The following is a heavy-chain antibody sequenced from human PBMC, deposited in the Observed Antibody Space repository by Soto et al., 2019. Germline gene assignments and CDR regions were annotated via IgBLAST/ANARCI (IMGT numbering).Heavy chain of an antibody. CDR2: ISSSGSTI. V-gene: IGHV3-48*03. CDR3: ARDFVNLLTGSAAGFDY. D-gene: IGHD1-20*01. J-gene: IGHJ4*02. CDR1: GFTFSSYE. Sequence: EVQLVESGGGLVQPGGSLRLSCAASGFTFSSYEMNWVRQAPGKGLEWVSYISSSGSTIYYADSVKGRFTISRDNAKNSLYLQMNSLRAEDTAVYYCARDFVNLLTGSAAGFDYWGQGTLVTVSP.